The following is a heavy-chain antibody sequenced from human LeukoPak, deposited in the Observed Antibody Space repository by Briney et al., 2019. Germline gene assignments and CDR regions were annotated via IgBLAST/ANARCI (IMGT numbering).Heavy chain of an antibody. Sequence: ASVKVSCKASGYTFTSYGISWVRQAPGQGLEWMGWISAYNGNTNYAQKLQGRVTMTTDTSTSTAYMELRSLRSDDTAVYYCARAIQVGRVRGVIIFRSRDSNWFNPWGQGTLVTVSS. CDR2: ISAYNGNT. CDR3: ARAIQVGRVRGVIIFRSRDSNWFNP. V-gene: IGHV1-18*01. CDR1: GYTFTSYG. J-gene: IGHJ5*02. D-gene: IGHD3-10*01.